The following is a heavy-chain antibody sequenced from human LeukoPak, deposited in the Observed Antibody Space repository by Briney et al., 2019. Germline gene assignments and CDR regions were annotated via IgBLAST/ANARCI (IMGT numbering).Heavy chain of an antibody. CDR3: ARVSCSGTTCYPHRHFDH. CDR1: GGSISSGDYS. Sequence: SQTLSLTCAVSGGSISSGDYSWSWIRQPPGKGLEWIGHISHSGSTHYNPSLKSRVTISVDRSKNQFSLKLSSVTAADTAVYYCARVSCSGTTCYPHRHFDHWGRGTLVSVSS. D-gene: IGHD2-15*01. V-gene: IGHV4-30-2*01. CDR2: ISHSGST. J-gene: IGHJ4*02.